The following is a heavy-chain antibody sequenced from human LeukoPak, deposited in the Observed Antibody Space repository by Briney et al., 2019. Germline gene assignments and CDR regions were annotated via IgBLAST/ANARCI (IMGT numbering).Heavy chain of an antibody. J-gene: IGHJ4*02. CDR3: ARGAMVRGVTTYYFDY. CDR2: IYYSGST. V-gene: IGHV4-30-4*01. D-gene: IGHD3-10*01. CDR1: GGSLSSGDYY. Sequence: SETLSLTCTVSGGSLSSGDYYWSWIRQPPGKGLEWIGYIYYSGSTYYNPSLKSRVTISVDTSKNQFSLKLSSVTAADTAVYHCARGAMVRGVTTYYFDYWGQGTLVTVSS.